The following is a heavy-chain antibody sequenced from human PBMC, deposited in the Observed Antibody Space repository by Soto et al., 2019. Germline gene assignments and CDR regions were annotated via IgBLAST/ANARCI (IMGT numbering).Heavy chain of an antibody. D-gene: IGHD6-6*01. J-gene: IGHJ4*02. V-gene: IGHV3-23*01. Sequence: EVQLLESGGGLVQPGGSLRLSCAASGVTFSSYAMSWVRQAPGKGLEWVSAISGSGGSTYYADSVKGRFTISRDNSKNTLYLHMNSLRAEDTAVYYCVKDGALYSISPIDYWGQGTLVTVSS. CDR2: ISGSGGST. CDR1: GVTFSSYA. CDR3: VKDGALYSISPIDY.